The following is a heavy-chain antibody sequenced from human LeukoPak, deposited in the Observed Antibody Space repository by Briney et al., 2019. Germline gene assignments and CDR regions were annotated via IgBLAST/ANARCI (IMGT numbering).Heavy chain of an antibody. D-gene: IGHD4-17*01. CDR3: ARNTVTNYFEY. CDR2: IRGSGSII. CDR1: GFTFSSYE. Sequence: GGSLRLSCAASGFTFSSYEMNWVRQAPGKGLEWVSYIRGSGSIIYYADSVKGRFTISRNNAKNSLYLQMNRLRAEDTAVYYCARNTVTNYFEYWGQGALVTVSS. J-gene: IGHJ4*02. V-gene: IGHV3-48*03.